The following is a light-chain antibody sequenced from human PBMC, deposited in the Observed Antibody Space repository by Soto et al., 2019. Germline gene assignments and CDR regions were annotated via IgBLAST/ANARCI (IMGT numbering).Light chain of an antibody. CDR3: NSLSATGTSYV. J-gene: IGLJ1*01. CDR2: EVF. Sequence: QSALTQPASVCGSPGQSIAISCTGTSSDVGSHNHVSWYQQHPGKAPKLLVYEVFYRPSGVSARFSGSKSGSMASLTISGLQAEDEADYYCNSLSATGTSYVFGTGTKLTVL. CDR1: SSDVGSHNH. V-gene: IGLV2-14*01.